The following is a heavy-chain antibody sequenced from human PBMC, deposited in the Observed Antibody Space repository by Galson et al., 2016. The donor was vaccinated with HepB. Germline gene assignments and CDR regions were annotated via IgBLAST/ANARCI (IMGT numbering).Heavy chain of an antibody. D-gene: IGHD3-9*01. CDR3: ARHETGYRGGFDDYFYYMDV. Sequence: SETLSLTCTVSGASISDYDWNWIRQSPGKGPEWIGHIHYSGVTKYNPSVRSRVPISFDTPKEQFSLKFGSVTAADAAVYFCARHETGYRGGFDDYFYYMDVWGKGTTVTVSS. V-gene: IGHV4-59*08. J-gene: IGHJ6*03. CDR1: GASISDYD. CDR2: IHYSGVT.